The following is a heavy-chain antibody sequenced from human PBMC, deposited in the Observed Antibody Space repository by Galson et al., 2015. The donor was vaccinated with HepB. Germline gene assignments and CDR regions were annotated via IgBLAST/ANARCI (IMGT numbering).Heavy chain of an antibody. J-gene: IGHJ4*02. Sequence: SVKVSCKASGYTFTSYAIHWVRQAPGQGLEWMGWINAGHGNTKYSQKFQGRVTITRVTSASTAYMELSSLRSEDTAVYFCARSYYFDSRGYHRYFDYWGQGTLVTVSS. V-gene: IGHV1-3*01. D-gene: IGHD3-22*01. CDR2: INAGHGNT. CDR1: GYTFTSYA. CDR3: ARSYYFDSRGYHRYFDY.